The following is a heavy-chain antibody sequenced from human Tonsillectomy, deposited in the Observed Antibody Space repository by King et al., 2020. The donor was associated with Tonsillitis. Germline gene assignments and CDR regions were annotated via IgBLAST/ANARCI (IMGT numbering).Heavy chain of an antibody. Sequence: VQLVESGGGLVQPGGSLRLSCAASGFTFSSYAMSWVRQAPGKGLEWVSGISGSGVSTYYADSVKGGFTISRDNSKNTRYLQMNSLRAEDTAVYYCAKDHGKGYCTNGVCYNFDYWGPGTLVTVSS. D-gene: IGHD2-8*01. CDR1: GFTFSSYA. CDR3: AKDHGKGYCTNGVCYNFDY. V-gene: IGHV3-23*04. J-gene: IGHJ4*02. CDR2: ISGSGVST.